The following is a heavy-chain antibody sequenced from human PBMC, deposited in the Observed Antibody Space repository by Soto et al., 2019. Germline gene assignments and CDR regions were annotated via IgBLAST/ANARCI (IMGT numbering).Heavy chain of an antibody. Sequence: GRSLRLSCSASGFTFSEYSMHWVRQAPGKGLQYVSTISSDGDITYYADSVKGRFTISRDNSKNTLYLQMNSLRPEDTAVYYCVKASTFYDILTGYYSTNFFDPWGQGTLVTVSS. J-gene: IGHJ5*02. CDR1: GFTFSEYS. V-gene: IGHV3-64D*06. CDR3: VKASTFYDILTGYYSTNFFDP. D-gene: IGHD3-9*01. CDR2: ISSDGDIT.